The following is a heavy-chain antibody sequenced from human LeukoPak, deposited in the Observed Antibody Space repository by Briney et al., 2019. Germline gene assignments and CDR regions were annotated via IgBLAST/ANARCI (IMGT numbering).Heavy chain of an antibody. D-gene: IGHD6-19*01. Sequence: PGGSLRLSCAASGFTFSSYWMSWVRQAPGKGLEWVANINQEGSEKYYVDSVKGRFTISRDNAKNSLYLQMNSLRAEDTAVYYCARETSSGWYPDAFDYWGQGTLVTVSS. CDR2: INQEGSEK. J-gene: IGHJ4*02. CDR3: ARETSSGWYPDAFDY. CDR1: GFTFSSYW. V-gene: IGHV3-7*01.